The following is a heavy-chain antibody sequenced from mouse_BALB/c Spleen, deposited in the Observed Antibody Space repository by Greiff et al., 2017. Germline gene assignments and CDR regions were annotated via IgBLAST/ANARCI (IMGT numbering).Heavy chain of an antibody. CDR2: INPSNGGT. J-gene: IGHJ3*01. D-gene: IGHD2-4*01. CDR3: ARCGGLRGRFAY. Sequence: QVQLQQPGAELVKPGASVKLSCKASGYTFTSYYMYWVKQRPGQGLEWIGGINPSNGGTNFNEKFKSKATLTVDKSSSTAYMQLSSLTSEDSAVYYCARCGGLRGRFAYWGQGTLVTVSA. CDR1: GYTFTSYY. V-gene: IGHV1S81*02.